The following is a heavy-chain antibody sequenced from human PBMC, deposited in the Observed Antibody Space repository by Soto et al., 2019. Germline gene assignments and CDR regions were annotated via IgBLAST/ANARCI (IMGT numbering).Heavy chain of an antibody. CDR3: AKRSPRGTYYFDY. J-gene: IGHJ4*02. CDR2: IGSRSGDL. V-gene: IGHV3-23*01. CDR1: GFTFTSYD. Sequence: EVQLLESGGDLVQPGGSLRLSCAASGFTFTSYDMTWVRQGPGKGLEWVSSIGSRSGDLFYADSVKGRFTISRDNSRNTLYLQMNSLRTEDTAIYYCAKRSPRGTYYFDYWGQGTLVTVSS. D-gene: IGHD1-26*01.